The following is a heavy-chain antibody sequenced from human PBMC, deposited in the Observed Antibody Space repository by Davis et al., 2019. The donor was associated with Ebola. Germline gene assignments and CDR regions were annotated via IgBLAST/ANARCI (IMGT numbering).Heavy chain of an antibody. D-gene: IGHD4-23*01. CDR2: IYSGGST. CDR1: GFTVSSNY. J-gene: IGHJ4*02. CDR3: ARRGGVYGGNPFDY. Sequence: GESLKISCAASGFTVSSNYMSWVRQAPGKGLEWGSVIYSGGSTYYADSVKGRFTISRDNSKNTLYLQMNSLRAEDTAVYYCARRGGVYGGNPFDYWGQGTLVTVSS. V-gene: IGHV3-66*04.